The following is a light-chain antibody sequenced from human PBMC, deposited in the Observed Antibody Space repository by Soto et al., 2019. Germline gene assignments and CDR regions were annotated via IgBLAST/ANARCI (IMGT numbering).Light chain of an antibody. V-gene: IGLV2-23*02. J-gene: IGLJ1*01. CDR3: CSYAGSSSYV. Sequence: LTQPASVSGSPGQSITISCTGTSSDVGSYNLVSWYQQHPGKAPKLMIYEVSKRPSGVSNRFSGSKSGNTASLTISGLQAEDEADYYCCSYAGSSSYVFGTGTKATVL. CDR1: SSDVGSYNL. CDR2: EVS.